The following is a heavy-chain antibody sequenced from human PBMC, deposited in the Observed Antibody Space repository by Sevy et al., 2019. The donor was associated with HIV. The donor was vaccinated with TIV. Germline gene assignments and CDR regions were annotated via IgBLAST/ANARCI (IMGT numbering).Heavy chain of an antibody. Sequence: GGSLRLSCAASGFTFSSYSMNWVRQAPGKGLEWVSSISSSSSYIYYADSVKGRFTISRDNAKNSLYLQMNSLRVEDTAVYYCARDRGYDFWSGYGSNWSGYFSYGMDVWGQGTTVTVSS. CDR2: ISSSSSYI. V-gene: IGHV3-21*01. D-gene: IGHD3-3*01. J-gene: IGHJ6*02. CDR3: ARDRGYDFWSGYGSNWSGYFSYGMDV. CDR1: GFTFSSYS.